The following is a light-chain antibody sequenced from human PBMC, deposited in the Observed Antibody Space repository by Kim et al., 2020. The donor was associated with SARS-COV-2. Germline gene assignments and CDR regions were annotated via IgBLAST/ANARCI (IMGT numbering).Light chain of an antibody. V-gene: IGKV1-27*01. CDR1: QGITNS. Sequence: GDRVTITCRASQGITNSLAWYQQKPGKVPQLLIYAASALQSGVPSRFSGSGAGTDFTLTISSLQPEDVATYYCQKYNSAPWTFGQGTKE. CDR3: QKYNSAPWT. CDR2: AAS. J-gene: IGKJ1*01.